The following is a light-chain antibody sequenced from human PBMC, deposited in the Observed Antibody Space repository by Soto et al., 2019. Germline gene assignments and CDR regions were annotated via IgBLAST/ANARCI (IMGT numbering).Light chain of an antibody. CDR2: DAS. Sequence: DIQMTQSPSSLSASVGDRVTITFQASQDISNYLNWYQQKPGKAPKLLIYDASNLETGVPSRFSGSVSGTDFTFTISSLQPEYIATYYCQQYDNLPFTVGPGTKVDIK. V-gene: IGKV1-33*01. CDR1: QDISNY. CDR3: QQYDNLPFT. J-gene: IGKJ3*01.